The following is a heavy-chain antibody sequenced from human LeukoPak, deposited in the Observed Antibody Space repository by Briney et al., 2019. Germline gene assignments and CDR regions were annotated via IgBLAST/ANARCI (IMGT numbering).Heavy chain of an antibody. CDR2: IKQDGSEK. Sequence: GGSLRLSSAASVFTFSIYWMSWVRQAPAKGLEWVSNIKQDGSEKYYVDSVKGRFTISRDNAKNSLYLQMNIMRGEDTAVYYCARDLVTTVTTRYYYYMDVWGKGTTVTVSS. CDR3: ARDLVTTVTTRYYYYMDV. D-gene: IGHD4-17*01. J-gene: IGHJ6*03. V-gene: IGHV3-7*01. CDR1: VFTFSIYW.